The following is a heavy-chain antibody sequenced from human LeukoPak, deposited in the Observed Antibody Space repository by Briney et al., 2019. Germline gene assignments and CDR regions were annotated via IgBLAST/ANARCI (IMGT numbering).Heavy chain of an antibody. V-gene: IGHV1-18*01. CDR3: ARKARYCSGGSCYDWFDP. J-gene: IGHJ5*02. CDR1: GYTFTSYG. CDR2: ISAYNGNT. Sequence: GASVTVSCKASGYTFTSYGISWVRQAPGQGLEWMGWISAYNGNTNYAQKLQGRVTMTTDTSTSTAYMELRSLRSDDTAVYYCARKARYCSGGSCYDWFDPWGQGTLVTVSS. D-gene: IGHD2-15*01.